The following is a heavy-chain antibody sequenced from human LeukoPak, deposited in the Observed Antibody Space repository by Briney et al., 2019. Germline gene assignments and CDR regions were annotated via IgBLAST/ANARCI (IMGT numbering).Heavy chain of an antibody. CDR3: ARLHYYYYYMDV. Sequence: SETLSLTCTVSGGSISSSSYYWGWIRQPPGQGLEWNGNNYYSGSTYYNPSLKSRVTISVYTSQNQFSLKLSSVTAADTSVYYCARLHYYYYYMDVWGKGTTVTISS. V-gene: IGHV4-39*01. CDR1: GGSISSSSYY. CDR2: NYYSGST. J-gene: IGHJ6*03.